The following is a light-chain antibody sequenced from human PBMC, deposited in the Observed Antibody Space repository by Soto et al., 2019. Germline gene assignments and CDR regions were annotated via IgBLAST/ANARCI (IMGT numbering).Light chain of an antibody. CDR2: DAS. V-gene: IGKV1-5*01. CDR1: QSISSW. Sequence: DIQMTQSPSPLSASVGDRVTITCRASQSISSWLAWYQKKPGKAPKLLIYDASSLESGVPSRFSGSGSGTEFNLTISRLQPDDFATYYCQQYNSYSWTFGPGTKLDIK. CDR3: QQYNSYSWT. J-gene: IGKJ1*01.